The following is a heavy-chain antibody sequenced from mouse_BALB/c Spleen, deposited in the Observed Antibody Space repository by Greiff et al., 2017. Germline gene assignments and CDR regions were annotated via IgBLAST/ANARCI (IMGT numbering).Heavy chain of an antibody. J-gene: IGHJ3*01. CDR1: GDSITSGY. CDR2: ISYSGST. CDR3: AQLGRNSWFAY. V-gene: IGHV3-8*02. Sequence: EVKVVESGPSLVKPSQTLSLTCSVTGDSITSGYWNWIRKFPGNKLEYMGYISYSGSTYYNPSLKSRISITRDTSKNQYYLQLNSVTTEDTATYYCAQLGRNSWFAYWGQGTLVTVSA. D-gene: IGHD4-1*02.